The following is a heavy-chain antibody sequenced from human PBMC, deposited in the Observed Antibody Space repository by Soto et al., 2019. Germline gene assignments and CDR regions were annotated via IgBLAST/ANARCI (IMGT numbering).Heavy chain of an antibody. V-gene: IGHV1-69*02. D-gene: IGHD1-1*01. J-gene: IGHJ6*03. Sequence: QVQLVQSGAEVKKPGSSVKVSCKASGGTFSSYTISWVRQAPGQGLEWMGRIIPILGIANYAQKFQGRVTITADKSTSTAYMEQSSLRSEDTAVYYCARGKTGTTCRNYYYMDVWGKGTTVTVSS. CDR3: ARGKTGTTCRNYYYMDV. CDR2: IIPILGIA. CDR1: GGTFSSYT.